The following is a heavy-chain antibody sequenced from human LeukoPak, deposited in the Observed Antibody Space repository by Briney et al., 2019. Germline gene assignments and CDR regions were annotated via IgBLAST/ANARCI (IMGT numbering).Heavy chain of an antibody. J-gene: IGHJ4*02. V-gene: IGHV3-43*01. CDR3: ARDSPNEAILWWSIDY. D-gene: IGHD2-21*01. Sequence: QPGGSLRLSCEASGLSIGYYTMHWVRQVPGKGLEWVSLISRNGVATKYADSVRGRFIVSRDNSKNSLYLQMNSLSTEDTALYYCARDSPNEAILWWSIDYWGQGTLVTVSS. CDR1: GLSIGYYT. CDR2: ISRNGVAT.